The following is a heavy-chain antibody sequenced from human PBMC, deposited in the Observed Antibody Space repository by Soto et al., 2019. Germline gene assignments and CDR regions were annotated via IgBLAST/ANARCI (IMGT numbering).Heavy chain of an antibody. CDR3: AKRGITIFGEVTNYYSGVDV. D-gene: IGHD3-3*01. Sequence: EAQLLESGGGLVQPGGSLRLSCDASRFTFSTFAMSWVRQAPGQGLEWVSVISGSGGFTYYADSVKGRFTISRDNSKNTLFLQMNSLRVEDTAVYSCAKRGITIFGEVTNYYSGVDVWGQGTTVTVSS. CDR2: ISGSGGFT. V-gene: IGHV3-23*01. J-gene: IGHJ6*02. CDR1: RFTFSTFA.